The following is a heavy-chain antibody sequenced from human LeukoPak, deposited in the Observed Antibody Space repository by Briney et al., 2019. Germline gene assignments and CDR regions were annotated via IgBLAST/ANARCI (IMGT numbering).Heavy chain of an antibody. CDR1: GFTVSSNY. Sequence: GGSLRLSCAASGFTVSSNYMNWVRQAPGKGLEWVSYISSSGSTIYYADSVKGRFTISRDNAKNSLYLQMNSLRAEDTAVYYCARDANIAARRGDYWGQGTLVTVSS. CDR2: ISSSGSTI. CDR3: ARDANIAARRGDY. V-gene: IGHV3-48*03. J-gene: IGHJ4*02. D-gene: IGHD6-6*01.